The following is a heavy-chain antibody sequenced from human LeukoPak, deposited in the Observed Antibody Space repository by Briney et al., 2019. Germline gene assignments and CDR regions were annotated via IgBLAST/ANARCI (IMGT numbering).Heavy chain of an antibody. D-gene: IGHD3-3*01. CDR2: INPSGGST. V-gene: IGHV1-46*01. J-gene: IGHJ4*02. CDR1: GYTFTSYY. Sequence: GASVKVSCKASGYTFTSYYMHWVRQAPGQGLEWMGIINPSGGSTSYAQKFQGRVTMTRDMSTSTVYMELSSQRSEDTAVYYCARGYYDFWSGPQYFDYWGQGTLVTVSS. CDR3: ARGYYDFWSGPQYFDY.